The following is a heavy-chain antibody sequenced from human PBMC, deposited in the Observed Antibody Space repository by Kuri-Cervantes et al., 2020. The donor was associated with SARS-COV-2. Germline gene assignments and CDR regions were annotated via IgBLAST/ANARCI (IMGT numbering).Heavy chain of an antibody. CDR3: ARGRWGDGELPQYFQY. D-gene: IGHD1-7*01. J-gene: IGHJ1*01. Sequence: ASVKVSCKASGYTFTSYYMHWVRQAPGQGLEWMGIINPSGGSTSYAQKFQGRVTMTRDTSTSTVYMELNSLRSEDTAVYYCARGRWGDGELPQYFQYWGQGTLVTVSS. CDR1: GYTFTSYY. CDR2: INPSGGST. V-gene: IGHV1-46*01.